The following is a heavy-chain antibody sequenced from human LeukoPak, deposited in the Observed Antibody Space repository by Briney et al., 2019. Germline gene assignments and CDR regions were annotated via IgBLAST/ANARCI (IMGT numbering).Heavy chain of an antibody. Sequence: PGGSLRLSCAASGFTFSSYSMNWVRQAPGKGLEWVSSISSSSSYIYYADSVKGRFTISRDNSKNTLYLQMNSLRAEDTAVYYCAKDEYCSSTSCYYYYYYGMDVWGQGTTVTVSS. D-gene: IGHD2-2*01. CDR3: AKDEYCSSTSCYYYYYYGMDV. CDR2: ISSSSSYI. V-gene: IGHV3-21*04. J-gene: IGHJ6*02. CDR1: GFTFSSYS.